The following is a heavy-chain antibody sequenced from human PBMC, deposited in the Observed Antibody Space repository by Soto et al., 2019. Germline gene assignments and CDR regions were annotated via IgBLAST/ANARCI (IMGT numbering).Heavy chain of an antibody. V-gene: IGHV3-7*04. J-gene: IGHJ5*01. CDR1: GFSFSNFW. CDR3: AKGMSVAANWFDS. D-gene: IGHD6-19*01. CDR2: IKQDGGET. Sequence: PGGSLRLSCAASGFSFSNFWMNWVRQVPGKGPEWVANIKQDGGETYYLDSVKGRFTISRDNAKNSLYLQMNSLRAEDTAMYYCAKGMSVAANWFDSLGQGALVTVSS.